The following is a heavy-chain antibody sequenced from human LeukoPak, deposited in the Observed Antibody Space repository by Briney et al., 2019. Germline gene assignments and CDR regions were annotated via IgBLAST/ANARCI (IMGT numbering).Heavy chain of an antibody. CDR3: AKEGAYPIVTYDS. Sequence: PGGSLRLSCAASGFTFSRYWMNWVRQAPGKGLEWVANIKQDGNEKYYVDSVKGRFSISRDNAKNSLYLQMASLRAEDTAVYYCAKEGAYPIVTYDSWGQGALVTVSS. CDR1: GFTFSRYW. V-gene: IGHV3-7*01. D-gene: IGHD4-11*01. J-gene: IGHJ5*01. CDR2: IKQDGNEK.